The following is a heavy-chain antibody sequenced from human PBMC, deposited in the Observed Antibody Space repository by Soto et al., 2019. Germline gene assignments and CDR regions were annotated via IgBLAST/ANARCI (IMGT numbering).Heavy chain of an antibody. CDR2: IYYSGST. CDR1: GGSISSGDYY. J-gene: IGHJ5*02. CDR3: VREGGEDWFGP. V-gene: IGHV4-30-4*01. Sequence: QVQLQESGPGLVKPSQTLSLTCTVSGGSISSGDYYWSWIRQPPGKGLEWIGYIYYSGSTFYNPSLKNRVTILLDTFKIQFFLKLSSVTAEDTAVYYCVREGGEDWFGPWGQGTLVTVSS. D-gene: IGHD3-16*01.